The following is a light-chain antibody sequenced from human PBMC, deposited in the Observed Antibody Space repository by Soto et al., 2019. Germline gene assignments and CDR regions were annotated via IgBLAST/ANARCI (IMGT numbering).Light chain of an antibody. J-gene: IGKJ1*01. CDR3: QQYDGLPRT. V-gene: IGKV3-20*01. CDR2: DAS. CDR1: QSLRSNF. Sequence: EIVLTQSPGTLSVSPGERTTLSCTASQSLRSNFLAWYQQKPGQAPRLLIYDASSRAAGIPDRFSGSGSGTDFTLTITRLEPEDFAVYHCQQYDGLPRTFGQGTKVEIK.